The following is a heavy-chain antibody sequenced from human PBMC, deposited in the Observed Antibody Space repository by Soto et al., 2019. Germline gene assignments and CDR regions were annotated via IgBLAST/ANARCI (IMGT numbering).Heavy chain of an antibody. CDR3: ARGQARRALNYVSY. Sequence: QVQLVESGGGVVQPGRSLRLSCAASGFTFSSYAMHWVRQAPGKGLEWVAVISYDGSNKYYADSVKGRFTISRDNSKNTLYLQMISLRAEDTAVYYCARGQARRALNYVSYWGQGTLVTVSS. V-gene: IGHV3-30-3*01. CDR1: GFTFSSYA. CDR2: ISYDGSNK. D-gene: IGHD4-4*01. J-gene: IGHJ4*02.